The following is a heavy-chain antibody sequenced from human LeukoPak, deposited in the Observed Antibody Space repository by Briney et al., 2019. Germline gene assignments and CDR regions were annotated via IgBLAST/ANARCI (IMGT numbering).Heavy chain of an antibody. J-gene: IGHJ4*02. Sequence: PGGSLRLSCAASGFTFSTYSIDWVRQAPGKGLEWISYISSSSSTIDFADSVKGRFTISRDNARNSVYLQMNSLRAEDTAVYYCARVKYFDYYFDYWGQGTLVTVSS. CDR2: ISSSSSTI. D-gene: IGHD3-9*01. CDR3: ARVKYFDYYFDY. CDR1: GFTFSTYS. V-gene: IGHV3-48*04.